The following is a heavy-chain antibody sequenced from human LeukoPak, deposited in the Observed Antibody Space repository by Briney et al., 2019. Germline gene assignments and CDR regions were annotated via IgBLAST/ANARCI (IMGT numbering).Heavy chain of an antibody. CDR3: ARGGIVVVPAAQMEWFDP. Sequence: PGESLKISCKGSGYSFTSYWIGWVRQMPGKGLEWMGIIYPGDSGTRYSPSFQGQVTISADKSISTAYLQWSSLKASDTAMYYCARGGIVVVPAAQMEWFDPWGQGTLVTVSS. D-gene: IGHD2-2*01. J-gene: IGHJ5*02. CDR1: GYSFTSYW. CDR2: IYPGDSGT. V-gene: IGHV5-51*01.